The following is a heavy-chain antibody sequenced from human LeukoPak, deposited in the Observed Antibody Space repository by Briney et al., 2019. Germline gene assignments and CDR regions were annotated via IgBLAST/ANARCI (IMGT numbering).Heavy chain of an antibody. Sequence: GGSLRLPCAASGFIFNNYAMSWVRQAPGKGLEWVSAISGSGGNTYYADSVKGRFTISRDNSKNTLYLQMSSLRADDTALYYCAKPRPVVVVAADLDYWGQGTLVTVSS. CDR1: GFIFNNYA. CDR2: ISGSGGNT. J-gene: IGHJ4*02. D-gene: IGHD2-15*01. CDR3: AKPRPVVVVAADLDY. V-gene: IGHV3-23*01.